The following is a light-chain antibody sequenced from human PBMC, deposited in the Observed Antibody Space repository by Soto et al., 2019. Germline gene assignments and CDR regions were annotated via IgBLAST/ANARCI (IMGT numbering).Light chain of an antibody. V-gene: IGKV3-11*01. CDR1: QSVRNS. J-gene: IGKJ1*01. CDR2: DAS. Sequence: EIVLTQSPATLSLSPGERATLSCRASQSVRNSLAWYQQKPGQAPRLLIYDASNRATGIPARFSGSGSGTDFTLTISSLESEDFAVYYCQQRSDWPRTFGQGTKVEIK. CDR3: QQRSDWPRT.